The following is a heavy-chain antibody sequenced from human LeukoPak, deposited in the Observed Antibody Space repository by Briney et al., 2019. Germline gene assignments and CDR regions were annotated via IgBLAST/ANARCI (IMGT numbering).Heavy chain of an antibody. CDR3: ARDSPKWELRPRYFDL. J-gene: IGHJ2*01. CDR2: IYYSGST. V-gene: IGHV4-59*01. D-gene: IGHD1-26*01. Sequence: SETLSLTCTVSGGSISSYYWSWIRQPPGKGLEWIGYIYYSGSTNYNPSLKSRVTISVDTSKNQFSLKLSSVTAADTAVYYCARDSPKWELRPRYFDLWGRGTLVTVSS. CDR1: GGSISSYY.